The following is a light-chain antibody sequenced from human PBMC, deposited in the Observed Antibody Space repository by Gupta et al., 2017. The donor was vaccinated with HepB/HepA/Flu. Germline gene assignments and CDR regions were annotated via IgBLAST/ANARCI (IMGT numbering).Light chain of an antibody. V-gene: IGLV2-14*01. CDR3: SSFTTSSTWV. Sequence: QSALTQPASVSESPGQSITISCTGTSSDIGSDNYVSWYQQHPDKAPKLIIFDVSNRPSGLSNRFSGSKSGNTASLTISGLQAEDEADYYCSSFTTSSTWVFGGGTKLTVL. J-gene: IGLJ3*02. CDR1: SSDIGSDNY. CDR2: DVS.